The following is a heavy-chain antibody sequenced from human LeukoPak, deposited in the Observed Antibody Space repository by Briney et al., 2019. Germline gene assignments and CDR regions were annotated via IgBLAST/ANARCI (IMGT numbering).Heavy chain of an antibody. V-gene: IGHV4-59*08. J-gene: IGHJ4*02. D-gene: IGHD2/OR15-2a*01. CDR2: VHYSGST. CDR3: AGHHPRNTVDF. CDR1: GVSIFSSY. Sequence: SETLSLTCTVSGVSIFSSYWNWVRQPPGKGLEWIGYVHYSGSTNYNPSLKSRVTISVDTSKSQFSLKLSSATAADTAVYYCAGHHPRNTVDFWGQGTLVTVSS.